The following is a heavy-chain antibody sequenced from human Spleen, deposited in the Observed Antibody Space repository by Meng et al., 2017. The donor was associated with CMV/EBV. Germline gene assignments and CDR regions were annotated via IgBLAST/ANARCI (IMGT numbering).Heavy chain of an antibody. V-gene: IGHV1-18*01. CDR3: ARPKVGATILDY. CDR2: IRAYNGNA. Sequence: QVQLLQSVAEGKKLGAYVKVSCKASGYTFPSYGISWVRQAPGQGLEWMGWIRAYNGNANYAQNLRRRVTMTTDTSTRTAYMELRSLRSDDTAVYYCARPKVGATILDYWGQGTLVTVSS. D-gene: IGHD1-26*01. J-gene: IGHJ4*02. CDR1: GYTFPSYG.